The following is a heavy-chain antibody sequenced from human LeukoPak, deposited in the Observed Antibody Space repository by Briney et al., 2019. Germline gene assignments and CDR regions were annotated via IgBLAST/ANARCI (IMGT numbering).Heavy chain of an antibody. J-gene: IGHJ4*02. CDR3: ARVKDFDY. CDR2: INPNSGGT. Sequence: RASVKVSCKASGYTFTGYYLHWVRQAPGQGLEWMGWINPNSGGTNYAQKFQGRVTMTRDTSISTAYMELSSLRSDDTAVYYCARVKDFDYWGQGTLVTVSS. V-gene: IGHV1-2*02. CDR1: GYTFTGYY.